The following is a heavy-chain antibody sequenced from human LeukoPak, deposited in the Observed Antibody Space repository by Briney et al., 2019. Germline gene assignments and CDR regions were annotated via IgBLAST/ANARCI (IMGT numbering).Heavy chain of an antibody. J-gene: IGHJ4*02. CDR1: GGSFSGYY. CDR2: INHSGST. CDR3: ARGWRWLQSYYFDY. Sequence: SETLSLTCAVYGGSFSGYYWSWIRQPPGKGLEWIGEINHSGSTNYNPSLKRRLPISVATSKTQFSLKLSSVTAADTAVYHCARGWRWLQSYYFDYWGQGTLVTVSS. V-gene: IGHV4-34*01. D-gene: IGHD5-24*01.